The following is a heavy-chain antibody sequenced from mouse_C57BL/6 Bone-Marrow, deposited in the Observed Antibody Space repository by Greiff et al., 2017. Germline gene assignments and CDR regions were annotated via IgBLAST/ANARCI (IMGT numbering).Heavy chain of an antibody. V-gene: IGHV5-4*01. CDR3: ARDGYCDKRGDY. J-gene: IGHJ2*01. CDR2: ISDGGSYT. CDR1: GFTFSSYS. Sequence: EVKLMESGGGLVKPGGSLKLSCAASGFTFSSYSMSWVRQTPEKRLEWVATISDGGSYTYYPDNVKGRVTITRDKAKNNLYLQMSHLKSEDTAMYYCARDGYCDKRGDYWGQGTTLTVSS. D-gene: IGHD2-4*01.